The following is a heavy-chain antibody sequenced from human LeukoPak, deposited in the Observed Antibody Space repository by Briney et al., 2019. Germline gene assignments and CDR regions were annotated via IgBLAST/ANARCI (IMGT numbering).Heavy chain of an antibody. CDR2: FYYSGST. CDR1: GGSISSSSYY. D-gene: IGHD6-13*01. CDR3: ARDRRQHDAFDI. Sequence: SETLSLTCTVSGGSISSSSYYWGWVRQPPGKGLEWIGSFYYSGSTFYNPSLRSRVTISVDTSKNQFSLKVSSVTAADTAVYYCARDRRQHDAFDIWGQGTMVTVSS. V-gene: IGHV4-39*02. J-gene: IGHJ3*02.